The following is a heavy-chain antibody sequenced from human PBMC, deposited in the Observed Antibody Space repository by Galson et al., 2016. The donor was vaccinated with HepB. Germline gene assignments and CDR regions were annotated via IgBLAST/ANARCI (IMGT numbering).Heavy chain of an antibody. V-gene: IGHV4-31*03. CDR1: GGSISSGYYY. Sequence: TVSGGSISSGYYYWSWIRQLPGKGLEWIGYISYSGSTDYNPSLQSRVTISADTSKNQFSLKLTSVTAADTAVYYCARLYYGPDGQRSGWFGPWGQGTLVTVSS. D-gene: IGHD3-10*01. CDR2: ISYSGST. CDR3: ARLYYGPDGQRSGWFGP. J-gene: IGHJ5*02.